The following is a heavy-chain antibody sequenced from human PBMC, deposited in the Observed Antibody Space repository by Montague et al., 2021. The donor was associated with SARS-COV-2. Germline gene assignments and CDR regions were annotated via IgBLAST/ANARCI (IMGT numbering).Heavy chain of an antibody. CDR3: TRLPRGSGTWGYFDY. CDR2: MHDSGTA. Sequence: SETLSLTCTVSGGSISSAYFYWNWMRQTPGKGLEWIGYMHDSGTANYNPSLRSRVTLMVDASRNQFSLELSSVTAADTAMYYCTRLPRGSGTWGYFDYWAQGTLVTVSS. D-gene: IGHD3-10*01. J-gene: IGHJ4*02. V-gene: IGHV4-61*01. CDR1: GGSISSAYFY.